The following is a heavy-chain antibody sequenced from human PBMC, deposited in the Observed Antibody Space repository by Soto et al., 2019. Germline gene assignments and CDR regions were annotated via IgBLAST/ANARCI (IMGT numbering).Heavy chain of an antibody. V-gene: IGHV3-23*01. J-gene: IGHJ4*02. CDR1: GFTFSSYA. CDR3: AKSRVFIGAIVTLLDS. Sequence: EVQLLESGGGLVQPGGSLTLPWATSGFTFSSYAMVWVRQAAEKGLGWVASISNNGDTAYYADSVKGRFTISRGNSENTLYLQMNGLRADDTALYFCAKSRVFIGAIVTLLDSWGQGTQVTVSS. D-gene: IGHD3-16*02. CDR2: ISNNGDTA.